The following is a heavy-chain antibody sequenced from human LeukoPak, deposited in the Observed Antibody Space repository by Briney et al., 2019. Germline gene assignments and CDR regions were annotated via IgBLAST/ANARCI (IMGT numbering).Heavy chain of an antibody. D-gene: IGHD3-10*01. V-gene: IGHV4-39*01. Sequence: PSETLSLTCTVSGGSISSSSYYWGWIRQPPGKGLEWIGSIYYSGSTYYNPSLKSRVTISVDTSKNQFSLKLSSVTAADTAVYYCAGHSLIYGPPYYFDYWGQGTLVTVSS. CDR1: GGSISSSSYY. CDR2: IYYSGST. J-gene: IGHJ4*02. CDR3: AGHSLIYGPPYYFDY.